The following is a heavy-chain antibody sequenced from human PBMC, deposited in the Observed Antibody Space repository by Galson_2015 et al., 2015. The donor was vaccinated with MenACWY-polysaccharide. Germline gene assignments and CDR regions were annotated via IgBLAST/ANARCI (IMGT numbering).Heavy chain of an antibody. CDR3: ARIRVVRGSGYYYGLDV. J-gene: IGHJ6*02. Sequence: ALVKPTQTLTLTCSFSGFSLSTSGMCVSWIRQPPGKALEWLALIDWDDDKYYSTSLETRLTISKDTSKNQVVLTMTNMDSVDTATYYCARIRVVRGSGYYYGLDVWGQGTTVIVSS. D-gene: IGHD2-2*01. CDR2: IDWDDDK. V-gene: IGHV2-70*01. CDR1: GFSLSTSGMC.